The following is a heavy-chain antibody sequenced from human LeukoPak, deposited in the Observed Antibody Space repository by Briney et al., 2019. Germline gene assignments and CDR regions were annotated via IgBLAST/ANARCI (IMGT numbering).Heavy chain of an antibody. CDR3: ATDSRITMVRGVIISVHRNGGFDY. J-gene: IGHJ4*02. CDR1: GGTFSSYA. CDR2: INPNSGGT. D-gene: IGHD3-10*01. V-gene: IGHV1-69*04. Sequence: SVKVSCKASGGTFSSYAISWVRQAPGQGLEWMGWINPNSGGTNYAQKLQGRVTMTEDTSTDTAYMELSSLRSEDTAVYYCATDSRITMVRGVIISVHRNGGFDYWGQGTLVTVSS.